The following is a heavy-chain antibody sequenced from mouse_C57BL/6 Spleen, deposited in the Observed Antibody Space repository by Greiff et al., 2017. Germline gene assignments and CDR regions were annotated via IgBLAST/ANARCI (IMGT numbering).Heavy chain of an antibody. Sequence: VQLQQSGPELVKPGASVKISCKASGYTFTDYYMNWVKQSHGKSLEWIGDINPNNGGTSYNQKFKGKATLTVDKSSSTAYMELRSLTSEDSAVYYCARSGDGYDEDYAMDYWGQGTSVTVSS. D-gene: IGHD2-2*01. V-gene: IGHV1-26*01. CDR1: GYTFTDYY. CDR2: INPNNGGT. J-gene: IGHJ4*01. CDR3: ARSGDGYDEDYAMDY.